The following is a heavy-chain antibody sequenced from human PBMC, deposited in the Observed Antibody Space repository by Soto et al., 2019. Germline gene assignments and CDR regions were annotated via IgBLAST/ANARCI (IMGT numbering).Heavy chain of an antibody. Sequence: EVQLVESGGGLVQPGGSLRLSCAASGFTFSSYWMSWVRQAPGKGLEWVANIKQDGSEKYYVDSVKGRFTISRDNAKNSLYLQMNSLRAEDTAVYYFARGHGPGSTLMDVWGQGTTVTVSS. D-gene: IGHD3-10*01. CDR1: GFTFSSYW. V-gene: IGHV3-7*04. J-gene: IGHJ6*02. CDR2: IKQDGSEK. CDR3: ARGHGPGSTLMDV.